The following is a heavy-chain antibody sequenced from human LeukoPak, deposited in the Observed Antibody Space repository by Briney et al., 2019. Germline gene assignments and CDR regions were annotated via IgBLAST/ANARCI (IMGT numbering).Heavy chain of an antibody. CDR3: ARGYREAAFDI. Sequence: GGSLRLSCAASGFTFSSYWMHWVRQAPGKGLVWVSRINSDGSSTSYADSVKGRFTISRDNAKSTLYLQMNSLRAEDTAVYYCARGYREAAFDIWGQGTMVTVSS. V-gene: IGHV3-74*01. CDR1: GFTFSSYW. D-gene: IGHD5-18*01. CDR2: INSDGSST. J-gene: IGHJ3*02.